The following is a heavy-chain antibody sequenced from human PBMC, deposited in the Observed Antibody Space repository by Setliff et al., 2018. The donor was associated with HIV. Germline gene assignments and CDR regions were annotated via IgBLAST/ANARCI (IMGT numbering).Heavy chain of an antibody. CDR2: VYWSGTT. V-gene: IGHV4-59*12. CDR3: ARTTRHDGAAYGAFDL. CDR1: GGSFSNYY. Sequence: SETLSLTCTVYGGSFSNYYTNWIRQPPGKGLEWIGYVYWSGTTHYNPSLDGRVTISVDTSENQFSLKLDSLTAADSAVYYCARTTRHDGAAYGAFDLWGQGTLVTVSS. J-gene: IGHJ3*01. D-gene: IGHD1-1*01.